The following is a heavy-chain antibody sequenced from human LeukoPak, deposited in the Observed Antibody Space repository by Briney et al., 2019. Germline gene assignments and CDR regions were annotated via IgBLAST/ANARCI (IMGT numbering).Heavy chain of an antibody. D-gene: IGHD3-9*01. CDR3: ARGGDYDILTGYPFDY. J-gene: IGHJ4*02. Sequence: ASVKVSCKASGYTFTAYYIHWVRQAPGQGLEWMGWINPNSGGTNYAQKFQGRVTMTRDTSISTAYMELSRLRSDDTAVYYCARGGDYDILTGYPFDYWGQGTLVTVSS. V-gene: IGHV1-2*02. CDR1: GYTFTAYY. CDR2: INPNSGGT.